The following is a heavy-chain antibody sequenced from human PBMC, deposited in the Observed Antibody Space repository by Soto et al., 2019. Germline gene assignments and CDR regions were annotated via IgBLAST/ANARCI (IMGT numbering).Heavy chain of an antibody. CDR2: INPKFGDT. CDR1: GYTFTAYY. J-gene: IGHJ6*02. D-gene: IGHD3-10*01. Sequence: QVQLVQSGAEVKEPGDSVRVSCEASGYTFTAYYIHWVRQAPGQGLEWMGWINPKFGDTTYAQDLQGRVSMTRDMSISTVYMELSRLTSDDTAIYYCARNMAYYYGPGSGNGHGIWGQGTTVTVFS. CDR3: ARNMAYYYGPGSGNGHGI. V-gene: IGHV1-2*02.